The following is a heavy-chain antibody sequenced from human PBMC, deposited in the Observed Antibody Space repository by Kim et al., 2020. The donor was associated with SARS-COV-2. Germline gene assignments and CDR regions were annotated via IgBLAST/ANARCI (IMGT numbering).Heavy chain of an antibody. Sequence: GGSLRLSCAASGFTFGDYAMHWVRQAPGKGLEWVSGISWNSGSIGYADSVKGRFTISRDNAKNSLYLQMNSLRAEDTALYYCAKDEGYSYGYGGLDYWGQGTLVTVSS. CDR3: AKDEGYSYGYGGLDY. V-gene: IGHV3-9*01. CDR2: ISWNSGSI. D-gene: IGHD5-18*01. J-gene: IGHJ4*02. CDR1: GFTFGDYA.